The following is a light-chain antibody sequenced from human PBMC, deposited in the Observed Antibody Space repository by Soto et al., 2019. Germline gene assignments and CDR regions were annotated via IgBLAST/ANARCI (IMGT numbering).Light chain of an antibody. V-gene: IGLV2-14*01. CDR1: SSDVGAYNY. J-gene: IGLJ1*01. CDR2: DVN. Sequence: QSVLTQPASVSGSPGQSITISCTGTSSDVGAYNYDSWYQQHPGKVPKLIIYDVNNRPSGVSNRFSGSKSGNTASLTISGLQTEDEADYYCSSYTSATTYVFGTGNKVTVL. CDR3: SSYTSATTYV.